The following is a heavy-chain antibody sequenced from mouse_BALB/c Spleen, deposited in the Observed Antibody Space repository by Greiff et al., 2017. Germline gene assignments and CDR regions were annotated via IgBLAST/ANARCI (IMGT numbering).Heavy chain of an antibody. Sequence: VQLQESGAELVRPGTSVKISCKASGYTFTNYWLGWVKQRPGHGLEWIGDIYPGGGYTNYNEKFKGKATLTADTSSSTAYMQLSSLTSEDSAVYFCARGDYEREGYAMDYWGQGTSVTVSS. D-gene: IGHD2-4*01. J-gene: IGHJ4*01. V-gene: IGHV1-63*02. CDR1: GYTFTNYW. CDR2: IYPGGGYT. CDR3: ARGDYEREGYAMDY.